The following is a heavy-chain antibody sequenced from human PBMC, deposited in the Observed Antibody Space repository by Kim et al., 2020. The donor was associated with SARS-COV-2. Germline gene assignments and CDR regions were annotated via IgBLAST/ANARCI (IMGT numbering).Heavy chain of an antibody. Sequence: GGSLRLSCAASGFTVSSNYMSWVRQAPGKGLEWVSVIYSGGSTYYADSVKGRFTISRDNSKNTLYLQMNSLRAEDTAVYYCARDVGYCSGGSCYDNWFDPWGQGTLVTVSS. V-gene: IGHV3-66*01. CDR1: GFTVSSNY. D-gene: IGHD2-15*01. CDR2: IYSGGST. CDR3: ARDVGYCSGGSCYDNWFDP. J-gene: IGHJ5*02.